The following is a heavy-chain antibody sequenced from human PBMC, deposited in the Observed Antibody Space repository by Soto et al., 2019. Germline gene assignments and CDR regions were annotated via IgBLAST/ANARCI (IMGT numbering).Heavy chain of an antibody. CDR2: INQDGSEK. J-gene: IGHJ4*02. CDR1: GFTFSSYW. CDR3: ARKAVAGTIFDY. V-gene: IGHV3-7*01. Sequence: GSLRLSCAAAGFTFSSYWMTWFRQAPWKGLECVANINQDGSEKYYVDSVKGRFTISRDNAKSSLCLQMHSLRVEDTAVYYCARKAVAGTIFDYWGQGTVVTVSS. D-gene: IGHD6-19*01.